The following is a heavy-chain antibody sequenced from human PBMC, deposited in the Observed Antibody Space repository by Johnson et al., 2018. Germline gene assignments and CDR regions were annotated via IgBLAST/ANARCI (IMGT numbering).Heavy chain of an antibody. CDR2: IKRKGDGETT. CDR1: GFMFSNAY. J-gene: IGHJ6*03. Sequence: EVQLLESGGGLVKPGESLRLSCAASGFMFSNAYMTWVRQAPGKGLEWVGRIKRKGDGETTDYATPVKGRFTISRDDSKDTLYLQMNSLDIDDTAVYYCTTDSTTKLYYYYYMDVWGKGTTVTVSS. CDR3: TTDSTTKLYYYYYMDV. V-gene: IGHV3-15*07. D-gene: IGHD2-2*01.